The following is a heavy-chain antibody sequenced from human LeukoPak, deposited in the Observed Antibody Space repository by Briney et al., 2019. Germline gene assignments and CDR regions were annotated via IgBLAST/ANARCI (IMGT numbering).Heavy chain of an antibody. CDR2: IRSKAYGGTT. D-gene: IGHD6-13*01. J-gene: IGHJ4*02. V-gene: IGHV3-49*03. CDR1: GFTFGDYA. Sequence: GGSLRLSCAASGFTFGDYAMSWFRQAPGKGLEGVGFIRSKAYGGTTEYAASVKGRFTISRDDSKNIAYLQMTSLKTEDTAVYYCTSVNSSSTNWGQGTLVTVSS. CDR3: TSVNSSSTN.